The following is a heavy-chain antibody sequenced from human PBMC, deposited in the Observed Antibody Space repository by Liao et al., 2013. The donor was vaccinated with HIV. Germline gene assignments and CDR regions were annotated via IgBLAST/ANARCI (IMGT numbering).Heavy chain of an antibody. CDR1: GVSISTGGFY. V-gene: IGHV4-61*02. J-gene: IGHJ2*01. CDR3: ARAYTIFGVKAHWYFDL. Sequence: QVQLQESGPGLVRPSETLSLTCSVSGVSISTGGFYWNWIRQPAGKGLEWIGRIHFDGTTNHNPSLMSRVSISLDTSRNEVSLSLTSVTAADTAVYYCARAYTIFGVKAHWYFDLWGRGTLVAVSS. CDR2: IHFDGTT. D-gene: IGHD3-3*01.